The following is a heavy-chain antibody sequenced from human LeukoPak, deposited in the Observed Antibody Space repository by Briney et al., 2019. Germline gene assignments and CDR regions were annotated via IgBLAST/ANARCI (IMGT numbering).Heavy chain of an antibody. D-gene: IGHD3-9*01. CDR1: GFTFSSYV. J-gene: IGHJ4*02. Sequence: GGSLRLSCAASGFTFSSYVMHWVRQAPGEGLEWVAVISFDGSNKYYGDSLKGRFTISRDNSRNTLYLQMNSLRGEDMAIYYCARDFGWLSGFDYWGQGTLVTVSS. V-gene: IGHV3-30-3*01. CDR2: ISFDGSNK. CDR3: ARDFGWLSGFDY.